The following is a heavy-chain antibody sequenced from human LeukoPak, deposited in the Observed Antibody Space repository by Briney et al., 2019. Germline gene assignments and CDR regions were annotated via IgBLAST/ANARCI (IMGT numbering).Heavy chain of an antibody. CDR2: ISSNGDAT. Sequence: GGSLRRSCAASGFTFSNYALHWVRQAPGKGLEYVSAISSNGDATFYANSVKGRFTISRDNSKNTLYLQMGSLRAEDMAVYYCVRVGNYREFDYWGQGTLVTVSS. CDR3: VRVGNYREFDY. V-gene: IGHV3-64*01. CDR1: GFTFSNYA. D-gene: IGHD1-7*01. J-gene: IGHJ4*02.